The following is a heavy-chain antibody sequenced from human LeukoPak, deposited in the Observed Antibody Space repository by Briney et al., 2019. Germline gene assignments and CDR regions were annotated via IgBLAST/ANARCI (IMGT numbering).Heavy chain of an antibody. CDR2: IYTRGST. Sequence: PSETLSLTCTVSGGSISSYYWSWVRQPAGRGLEWIGRIYTRGSTNYNPSLKSRVTMSVDTSKNQFSLTLTSVTAADTAVYYCARVDGYNYYFAYWGQGTPVTVSS. CDR1: GGSISSYY. J-gene: IGHJ4*02. CDR3: ARVDGYNYYFAY. V-gene: IGHV4-4*07. D-gene: IGHD5-24*01.